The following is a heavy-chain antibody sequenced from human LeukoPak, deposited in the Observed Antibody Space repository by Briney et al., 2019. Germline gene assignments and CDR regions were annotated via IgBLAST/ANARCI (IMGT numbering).Heavy chain of an antibody. CDR1: GFTVSSNY. V-gene: IGHV4-30-2*01. Sequence: LRLSCAASGFTVSSNYMSWIRQPPGKGLEWIGYIYHSGSTYYNPSLKSRVTISVDRSKNQFSLKLSSVTAADTAVYYCAGQLGYYYFDYWGQGTLVTVSS. CDR3: AGQLGYYYFDY. CDR2: IYHSGST. J-gene: IGHJ4*02. D-gene: IGHD1-1*01.